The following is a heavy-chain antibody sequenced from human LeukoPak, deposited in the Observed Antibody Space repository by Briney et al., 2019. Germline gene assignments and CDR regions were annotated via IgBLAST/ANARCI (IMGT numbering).Heavy chain of an antibody. J-gene: IGHJ4*02. D-gene: IGHD6-13*01. V-gene: IGHV3-30*18. CDR1: GFTFSSYS. CDR3: AKDYPRYSSSWYYFDY. Sequence: PGGSLRLSCAASGFTFSSYSMNWVRQAPGKGLEWVAVISYDGSNKYYADSVKGRFTISRDNSKNTLYLQMNSLRAEDTAVYYCAKDYPRYSSSWYYFDYWGQGTLVTVSS. CDR2: ISYDGSNK.